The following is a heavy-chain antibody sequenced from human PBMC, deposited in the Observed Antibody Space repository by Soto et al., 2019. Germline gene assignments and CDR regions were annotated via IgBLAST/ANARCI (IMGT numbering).Heavy chain of an antibody. D-gene: IGHD3-3*01. Sequence: EASVKVSCKASGYTFTSYGISWVRQAPGQGLEWMGWISAYNGNTNYAQKLQGRVTMTTDTSTSTAYMELRSLRSDDTAVYYRERAESFLWSGYFYYYYGMDVWGQGTTVTVSS. V-gene: IGHV1-18*01. CDR3: ERAESFLWSGYFYYYYGMDV. CDR2: ISAYNGNT. CDR1: GYTFTSYG. J-gene: IGHJ6*02.